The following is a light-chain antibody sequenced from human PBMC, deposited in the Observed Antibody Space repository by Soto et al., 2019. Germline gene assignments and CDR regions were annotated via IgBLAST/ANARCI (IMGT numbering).Light chain of an antibody. Sequence: EIVMTQSPATLSVSPGERTTLSCRASMSVSRNVAWYQQKPGQAPRLLIHDASTRATGISVRFSGSGSGTEFTLTISILQSEDFAVYYCQQYNNWLWTFGQGTKVEIK. CDR2: DAS. J-gene: IGKJ1*01. CDR1: MSVSRN. V-gene: IGKV3-15*01. CDR3: QQYNNWLWT.